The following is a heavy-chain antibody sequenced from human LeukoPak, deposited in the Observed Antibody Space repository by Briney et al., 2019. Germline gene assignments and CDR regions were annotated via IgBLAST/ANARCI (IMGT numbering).Heavy chain of an antibody. J-gene: IGHJ4*02. Sequence: PSETLSLTCAVYGGSFSGYYWTWIRQPPGKGLEWIGEINHSGGTNYNPSLKSRVTISVDTSKNQFSLKLSSVTAADTAVYYCAREDYGGNSNYFDYWGQGTLVTVSS. CDR1: GGSFSGYY. CDR2: INHSGGT. D-gene: IGHD4-23*01. CDR3: AREDYGGNSNYFDY. V-gene: IGHV4-34*01.